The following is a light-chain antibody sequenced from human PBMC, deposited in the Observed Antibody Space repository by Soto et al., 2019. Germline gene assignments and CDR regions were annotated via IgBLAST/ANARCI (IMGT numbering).Light chain of an antibody. CDR1: QIVSGIY. V-gene: IGKV3-20*01. J-gene: IGKJ5*01. CDR2: GAS. CDR3: QQYASSPIT. Sequence: EIVLTQSPGTLSLSPGERSTLSCRASQIVSGIYLAWYQQKPGQAPRLLIYGASSRATGIPDRFSGSGSGTDFTLTISRLEPEDFAVYYCQQYASSPITFGQGTRLE.